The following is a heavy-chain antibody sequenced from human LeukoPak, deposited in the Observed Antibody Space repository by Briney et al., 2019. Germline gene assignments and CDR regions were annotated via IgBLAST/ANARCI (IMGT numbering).Heavy chain of an antibody. CDR1: GGSISSGGYS. V-gene: IGHV4-31*11. Sequence: KPSETLSLTCAVSGGSISSGGYSWSWIRQPPGKGLEWIGYIYYSGSTYYNPSLKSRVTISVDTSKNQFSLKLSSVTAADTAVYYCARAAVGYCSSTSCYPYYFDYWGQGTLVTVSS. D-gene: IGHD2-2*01. CDR2: IYYSGST. CDR3: ARAAVGYCSSTSCYPYYFDY. J-gene: IGHJ4*02.